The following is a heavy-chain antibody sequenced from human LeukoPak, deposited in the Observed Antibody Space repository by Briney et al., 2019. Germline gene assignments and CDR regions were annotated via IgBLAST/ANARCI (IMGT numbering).Heavy chain of an antibody. J-gene: IGHJ3*02. CDR2: ISAYNGNT. CDR1: GYAFTSYG. V-gene: IGHV1-18*01. D-gene: IGHD3-22*01. CDR3: ASISYYYDSSGFYDAFDI. Sequence: ASVKVSCKASGYAFTSYGISWVRQAPGQGLEWMGWISAYNGNTNYAQKLQGRVTMTTDTSTSTAYMELRSLRSDDTAVYYCASISYYYDSSGFYDAFDIWGQGTMVTVSS.